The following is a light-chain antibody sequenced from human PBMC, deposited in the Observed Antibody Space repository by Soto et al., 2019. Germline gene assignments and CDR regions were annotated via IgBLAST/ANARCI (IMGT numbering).Light chain of an antibody. CDR2: KVS. Sequence: DVELTQSPLSVPVTLGQPASISCRSTHILLYSDGNIYLNWFHQRPGQSPRRLIYKVSNRDSGVPDRFSGSGSDTDFTLKISRVEAEDVGVYYCMQGTHWPPTFGQGTKVEIK. CDR3: MQGTHWPPT. CDR1: HILLYSDGNIY. J-gene: IGKJ1*01. V-gene: IGKV2-30*01.